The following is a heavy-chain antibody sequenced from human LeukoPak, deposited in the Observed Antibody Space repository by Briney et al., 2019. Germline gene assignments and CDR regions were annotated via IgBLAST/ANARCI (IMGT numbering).Heavy chain of an antibody. J-gene: IGHJ4*02. CDR1: GYHFSGDY. CDR2: INYNSGAT. D-gene: IGHD3-22*01. Sequence: ASVTVSCQGSGYHFSGDYMHWVRQAPGQGLEWMGWINYNSGATNYAQALQGRVTMTRDTSITIFYMELSSLRSDDTAVYYGTRALRYDDSSGYYAYWGQGTLVTVSS. CDR3: TRALRYDDSSGYYAY. V-gene: IGHV1-2*02.